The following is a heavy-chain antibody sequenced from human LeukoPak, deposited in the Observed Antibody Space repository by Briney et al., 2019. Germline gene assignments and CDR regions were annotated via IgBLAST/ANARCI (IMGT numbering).Heavy chain of an antibody. D-gene: IGHD2-2*01. J-gene: IGHJ4*02. CDR2: INPSGGST. CDR3: ARDVKDIVVVPAASFDY. CDR1: GYTFTSYY. Sequence: GASVKVSCTASGYTFTSYYMHWVRQAPGQGLEWMGIINPSGGSTSYAQKFQGRVTMTRDTSTSTVYMELSSLRSEDTAVYYCARDVKDIVVVPAASFDYWGQGTLVTVSS. V-gene: IGHV1-46*01.